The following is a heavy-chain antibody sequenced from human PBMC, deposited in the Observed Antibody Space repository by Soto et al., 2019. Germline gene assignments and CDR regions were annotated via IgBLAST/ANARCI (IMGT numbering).Heavy chain of an antibody. J-gene: IGHJ5*02. CDR1: GGSISEKY. CDR3: VASLTASGLNWLDP. CDR2: IFANGHT. V-gene: IGHV4-4*07. D-gene: IGHD6-13*01. Sequence: SETLSLTCIVSGGSISEKYWNWVRQPPGKGLEWIGLIFANGHTDYNPSLKSRVTMSVDASKNQFSLRLTSMTAADTAVYYCVASLTASGLNWLDPWGRGTLVTV.